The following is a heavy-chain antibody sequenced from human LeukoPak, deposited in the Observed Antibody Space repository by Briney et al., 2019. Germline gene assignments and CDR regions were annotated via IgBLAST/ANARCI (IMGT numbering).Heavy chain of an antibody. Sequence: GESLKISCKGSGYSFTSYWIGWVRQMPGKGLERMGIIYPGDSDTRYSPSFQGQVTISADKSISTAYLQWSSLKASDTAMYYCARIFIGDGYNLTYWYFDLWGRGTLVTVSS. D-gene: IGHD5-24*01. CDR3: ARIFIGDGYNLTYWYFDL. CDR2: IYPGDSDT. J-gene: IGHJ2*01. CDR1: GYSFTSYW. V-gene: IGHV5-51*01.